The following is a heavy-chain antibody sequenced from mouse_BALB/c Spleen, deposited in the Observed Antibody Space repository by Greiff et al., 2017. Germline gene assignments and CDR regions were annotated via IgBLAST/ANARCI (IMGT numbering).Heavy chain of an antibody. CDR3: ARTGTATGWFAY. CDR2: ISSGSSTI. CDR1: GFTFSSFG. V-gene: IGHV5-17*02. Sequence: EVKLVESGGGLVQPGGSRKLSCAASGFTFSSFGMHWVRQAPEKGLEWVAYISSGSSTIYYADTVKGRFTISRDNPKNTLFLQMTSIRSEDTAMYYCARTGTATGWFAYWGQGTLVTVSA. D-gene: IGHD1-2*01. J-gene: IGHJ3*01.